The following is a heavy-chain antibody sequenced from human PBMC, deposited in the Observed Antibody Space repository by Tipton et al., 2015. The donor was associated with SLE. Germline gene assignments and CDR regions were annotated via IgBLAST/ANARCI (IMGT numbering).Heavy chain of an antibody. CDR1: GFTFSSYG. V-gene: IGHV3-33*01. CDR2: ICYDGSNK. Sequence: SLRLSCAASGFTFSSYGMQWVGQAPGKGLEWVAGICYDGSNKYYADSVKGRFTISRDNSKNTLYLQMNSLRAEDTAVYYCARDSRARGSGTSYYFDYWGQGTLVTVSS. J-gene: IGHJ4*02. D-gene: IGHD3-10*01. CDR3: ARDSRARGSGTSYYFDY.